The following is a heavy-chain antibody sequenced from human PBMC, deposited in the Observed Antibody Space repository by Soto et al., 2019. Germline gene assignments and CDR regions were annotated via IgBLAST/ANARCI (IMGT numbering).Heavy chain of an antibody. CDR3: ARTRLTTVTTMDV. V-gene: IGHV4-34*01. CDR1: GGSFSGYY. Sequence: SETLSLTCAVYGGSFSGYYWSWIRQPPGKGLEWIGEINHSGSTNYNPSLKSRVTISVDTSKNQFSLKLSSVTAADTAVYYCARTRLTTVTTMDVWGQGTTVTVS. D-gene: IGHD4-17*01. CDR2: INHSGST. J-gene: IGHJ6*02.